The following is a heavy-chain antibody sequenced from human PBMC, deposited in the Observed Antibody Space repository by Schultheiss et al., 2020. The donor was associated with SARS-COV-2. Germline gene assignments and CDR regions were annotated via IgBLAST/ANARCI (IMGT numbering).Heavy chain of an antibody. CDR1: GYSFTSYG. V-gene: IGHV1-69*01. J-gene: IGHJ3*02. Sequence: KISCKGSGYSFTSYGISWVRQAPGQGLEWMGGIIPIFATANYAQKFQGRVTITADESTSTAYMELSSLRSEDTAVYYCAREGATYYYDSSGRNDAFDIWGQGTMVTVSS. CDR2: IIPIFATA. D-gene: IGHD3-22*01. CDR3: AREGATYYYDSSGRNDAFDI.